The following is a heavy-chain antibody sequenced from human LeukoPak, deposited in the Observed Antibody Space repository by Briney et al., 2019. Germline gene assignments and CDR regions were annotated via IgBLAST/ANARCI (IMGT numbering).Heavy chain of an antibody. CDR3: ARAIGYNYYY. V-gene: IGHV3-23*01. CDR2: ISGSGGST. CDR1: GFTFSSYG. Sequence: GGSLRLSCAASGFTFSSYGMSWVRQAPGKGLEWVSAISGSGGSTYYADSVKGRFTISRDNAENSLYLQMNSLRAEDTAVYYCARAIGYNYYYWGQGTLVTVSS. D-gene: IGHD5-18*01. J-gene: IGHJ4*02.